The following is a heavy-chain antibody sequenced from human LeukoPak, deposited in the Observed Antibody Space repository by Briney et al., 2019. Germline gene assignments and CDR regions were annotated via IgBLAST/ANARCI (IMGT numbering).Heavy chain of an antibody. CDR3: AKGVGAIQLAFDI. Sequence: GGSLRLSCAASGFTFSSYGMHWVRQAPGKGLEWVSAISGSGGSTYYADSVKGRFTISRDNSKNTLYLQMNSLRAEDTAVYYCAKGVGAIQLAFDIWGQGTMVTVSS. V-gene: IGHV3-23*01. J-gene: IGHJ3*02. CDR1: GFTFSSYG. D-gene: IGHD5-18*01. CDR2: ISGSGGST.